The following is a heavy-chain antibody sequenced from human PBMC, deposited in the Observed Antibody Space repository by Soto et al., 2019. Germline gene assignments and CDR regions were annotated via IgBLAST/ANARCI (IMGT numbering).Heavy chain of an antibody. D-gene: IGHD2-2*01. J-gene: IGHJ5*02. CDR1: GFTFSDYY. CDR2: ISSSGSTI. CDR3: ARELLIVVVPAYHP. Sequence: GGSLRLSCAASGFTFSDYYMSWIRQAPGKGLEWVSYISSSGSTIYYADSVKGRFTVSKDNAKNSRYLQMNSLRAEDTAVYYCARELLIVVVPAYHPWGQGTLVTVSS. V-gene: IGHV3-11*01.